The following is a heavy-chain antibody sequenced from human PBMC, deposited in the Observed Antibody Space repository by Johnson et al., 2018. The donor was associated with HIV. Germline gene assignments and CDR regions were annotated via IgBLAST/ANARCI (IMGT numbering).Heavy chain of an antibody. CDR3: ATSMGATALAFDI. CDR2: IREDGSDK. V-gene: IGHV3-7*02. D-gene: IGHD1-26*01. J-gene: IGHJ3*02. Sequence: VQLVESGGGLVQPGGSLRLSCAASGFIFSSYWMTWVRQAPGKGLEWLANIREDGSDKYYAGSVKGRFTISRDNSKNTLYLQMNSLRAEDTAGYYCATSMGATALAFDIWGQGTMVTVSS. CDR1: GFIFSSYW.